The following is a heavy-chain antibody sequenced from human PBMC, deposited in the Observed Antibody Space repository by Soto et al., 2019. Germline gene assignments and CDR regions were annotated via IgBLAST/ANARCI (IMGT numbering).Heavy chain of an antibody. J-gene: IGHJ4*02. CDR2: IRSKAYGGTT. CDR3: TRVPGDYYDSSLLSYFDY. D-gene: IGHD3-22*01. V-gene: IGHV3-49*04. CDR1: GFTFGDYA. Sequence: PGGSLRLSCTASGFTFGDYAMSWVRQAPGKGLEWVGFIRSKAYGGTTEYAASVKGRFTISRDDSKSIAYLQMNSLKTEDTAVYYCTRVPGDYYDSSLLSYFDYWGQGTLVTVSS.